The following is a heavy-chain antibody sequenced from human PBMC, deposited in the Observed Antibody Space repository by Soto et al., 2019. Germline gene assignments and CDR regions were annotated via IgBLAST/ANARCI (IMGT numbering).Heavy chain of an antibody. Sequence: GSLRLSCAASGFTFSDYYMSWIRQAPGRGLEWIAYISIGGETIWYAASVKGRLSISRDDAKNSLYLQMNSPRAEDTAVYYCVADHWFAFEYWGQGTLVTVSS. CDR1: GFTFSDYY. D-gene: IGHD3-10*01. V-gene: IGHV3-11*04. CDR2: ISIGGETI. CDR3: VADHWFAFEY. J-gene: IGHJ4*02.